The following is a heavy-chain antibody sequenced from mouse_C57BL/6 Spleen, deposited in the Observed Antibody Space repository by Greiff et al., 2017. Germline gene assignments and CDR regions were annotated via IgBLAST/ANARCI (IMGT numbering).Heavy chain of an antibody. Sequence: EVMLVESGGGLVKPGGSLKLSCAASGFTFSSYAMSWVRQTPEKRLEWVATISDGGSYTYYPDNVKGRFTISRDNAKNNLYLQMSHLKSEDTAMYYYARSLGRDYIDYWGQGTTLTVSS. J-gene: IGHJ2*01. CDR1: GFTFSSYA. CDR2: ISDGGSYT. D-gene: IGHD4-1*01. CDR3: ARSLGRDYIDY. V-gene: IGHV5-4*03.